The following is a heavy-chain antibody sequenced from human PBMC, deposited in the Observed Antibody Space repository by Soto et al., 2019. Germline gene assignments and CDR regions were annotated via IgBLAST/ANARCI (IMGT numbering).Heavy chain of an antibody. Sequence: SETLSLTCTVSGGSISSGGYYWSWIRQHPGKGLEWIGYIYYSGSTYYNPSLKSRVTISVDTSKNQFSLKLSSVTAADTALYYCARELKGAEYQLRNDAFDIWGQGTMVTVSS. CDR1: GGSISSGGYY. CDR2: IYYSGST. J-gene: IGHJ3*02. CDR3: ARELKGAEYQLRNDAFDI. D-gene: IGHD2-2*01. V-gene: IGHV4-31*03.